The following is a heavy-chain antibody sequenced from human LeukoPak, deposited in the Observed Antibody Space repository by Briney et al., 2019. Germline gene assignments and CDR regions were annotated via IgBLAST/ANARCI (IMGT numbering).Heavy chain of an antibody. J-gene: IGHJ3*02. CDR2: MNPNSGNT. V-gene: IGHV1-8*01. CDR1: GYTFTSYD. CDR3: ARDGGVYYYDSSGSPPAAFDI. Sequence: ASVKVSCKASGYTFTSYDINWVRQATGQGLEWMGWMNPNSGNTGYAQKLQGRVTMTTDTSTSTAYMELRSLRSDDTAVYYCARDGGVYYYDSSGSPPAAFDIWGQGTMVTVSS. D-gene: IGHD3-22*01.